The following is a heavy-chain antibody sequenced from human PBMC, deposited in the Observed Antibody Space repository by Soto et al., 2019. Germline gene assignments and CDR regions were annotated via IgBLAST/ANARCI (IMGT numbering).Heavy chain of an antibody. D-gene: IGHD3-10*01. J-gene: IGHJ6*02. CDR2: IWYDGSNK. Sequence: QVQLVESGGGVVQPGRSLRLSCAASGFTFSSYGMHWVRQAPGKGLEWVAVIWYDGSNKYYADSVKGRFTISRDNSKNTLYLQMNSLRAEDTAVYYCARDRVYGSGSYALIGMDVWGQGTTVTVSS. V-gene: IGHV3-33*01. CDR1: GFTFSSYG. CDR3: ARDRVYGSGSYALIGMDV.